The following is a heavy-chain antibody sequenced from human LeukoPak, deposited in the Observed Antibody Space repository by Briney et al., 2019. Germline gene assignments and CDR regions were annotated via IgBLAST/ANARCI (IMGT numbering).Heavy chain of an antibody. D-gene: IGHD3-22*01. Sequence: GASVKVSCKTAGYTFTGYYLHWVRQAPGQGLEWMGRINPNTGGTNFAQMFQGRVTMTRDTSINTAYMELSGLRSDDTAVYYYAGVYSMTVVDRRAYSLAYWGQGTLVTVSS. V-gene: IGHV1-2*02. J-gene: IGHJ4*02. CDR1: GYTFTGYY. CDR3: AGVYSMTVVDRRAYSLAY. CDR2: INPNTGGT.